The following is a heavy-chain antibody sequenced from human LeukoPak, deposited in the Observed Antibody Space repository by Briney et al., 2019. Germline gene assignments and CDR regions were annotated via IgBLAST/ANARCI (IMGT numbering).Heavy chain of an antibody. V-gene: IGHV3-53*01. CDR2: IYSGGST. CDR1: GFTVSSNY. Sequence: GGSLSLSCAASGFTVSSNYMSWVRQAPGKGLEWVSVIYSGGSTYYADSVKGRFTISRDNSKNTLYLQMNSLRAEGTAVYYCARDRGGHYGMDVWGQGTTVTVSS. CDR3: ARDRGGHYGMDV. D-gene: IGHD3-16*01. J-gene: IGHJ6*02.